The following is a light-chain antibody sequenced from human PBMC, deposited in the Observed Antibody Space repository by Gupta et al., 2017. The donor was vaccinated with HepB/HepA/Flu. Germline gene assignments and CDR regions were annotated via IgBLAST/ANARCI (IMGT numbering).Light chain of an antibody. Sequence: QSALTQPPSASGSPGQSVTISCTGTSSDVGTYNYVSWYQQHPGKAPKLMIYEVSKRPSGVPDRFSGSKSGNTASLTVSGLQAEDEAHYYCSSYAGSRVFGGGTKLTVL. J-gene: IGLJ2*01. V-gene: IGLV2-8*01. CDR2: EVS. CDR1: SSDVGTYNY. CDR3: SSYAGSRV.